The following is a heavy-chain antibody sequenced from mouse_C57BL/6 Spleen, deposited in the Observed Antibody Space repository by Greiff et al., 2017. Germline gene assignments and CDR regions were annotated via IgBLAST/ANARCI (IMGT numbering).Heavy chain of an antibody. D-gene: IGHD1-1*01. CDR2: INYDGSST. CDR3: ARGHYYGSSFDY. V-gene: IGHV5-16*01. J-gene: IGHJ2*01. Sequence: EVKVVESEGGLVQPGSSMKLSCTASGFTFSDYYMAWVRQVPEKGLEWVANINYDGSSTYYLDSLKSRFIISRDNAKNILYLQMSSLKSEDTATYYCARGHYYGSSFDYWGQGTTLTVSS. CDR1: GFTFSDYY.